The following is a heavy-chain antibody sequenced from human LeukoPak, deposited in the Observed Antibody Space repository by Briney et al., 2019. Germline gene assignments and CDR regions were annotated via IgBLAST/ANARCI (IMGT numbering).Heavy chain of an antibody. D-gene: IGHD3-16*02. CDR2: ISSSSSYI. J-gene: IGHJ4*02. CDR3: AREARLGELSPSGY. V-gene: IGHV3-21*01. CDR1: GFTFSSYS. Sequence: PGGSLRLSCAASGFTFSSYSMNWVRQAPGKGLEWVSSISSSSSYIYYADSVKGRFTISRDNAKNSLYLQMNSLRAEDTAVYYCAREARLGELSPSGYWGQGTLVTVSP.